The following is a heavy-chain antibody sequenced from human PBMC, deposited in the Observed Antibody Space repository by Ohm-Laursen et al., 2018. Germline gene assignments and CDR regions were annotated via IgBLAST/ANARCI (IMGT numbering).Heavy chain of an antibody. Sequence: SLRLSCAASGFTFSNYWMTWVRQAPGKGLEWVANIKQDGSETYYVDSVKGRFTVSRDNAKNSLYLQMDSLRAEDTALYYCARGGLGIVEYRGFYYYGMDVWGQGTTVTVSS. J-gene: IGHJ6*02. CDR1: GFTFSNYW. V-gene: IGHV3-7*01. CDR3: ARGGLGIVEYRGFYYYGMDV. CDR2: IKQDGSET. D-gene: IGHD7-27*01.